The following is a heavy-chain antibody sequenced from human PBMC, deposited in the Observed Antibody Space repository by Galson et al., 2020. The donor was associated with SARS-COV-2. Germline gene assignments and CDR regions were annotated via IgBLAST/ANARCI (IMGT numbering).Heavy chain of an antibody. CDR3: ARHSRGVVVVAATAFDY. Sequence: SETLSLTCTVSGGSISSSSYYWGWIRQPPGKGLEWIGSIYYSGSTYYNPSLKSRVTISVDTSKNQFSLKLSSVTAADTAVYYCARHSRGVVVVAATAFDYWGQGTLVTVSS. CDR1: GGSISSSSYY. CDR2: IYYSGST. J-gene: IGHJ4*02. D-gene: IGHD2-15*01. V-gene: IGHV4-39*01.